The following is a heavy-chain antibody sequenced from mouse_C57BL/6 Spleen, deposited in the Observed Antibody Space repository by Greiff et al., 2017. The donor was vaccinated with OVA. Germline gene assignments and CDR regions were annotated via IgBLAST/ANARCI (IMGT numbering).Heavy chain of an antibody. CDR3: AIGYYYSSSHFHWYFDV. CDR2: IHPSDSDT. D-gene: IGHD1-1*01. CDR1: GYTFTSYW. J-gene: IGHJ1*03. V-gene: IGHV1-74*01. Sequence: QVHVKQPGAELVKPGASVKVSCKASGYTFTSYWMHWVKQRPGQGLEWIGRIHPSDSDTNYNQKFKGKATLTVDKSSSTAYMQLSSLTSEDSAVYYCAIGYYYSSSHFHWYFDVWGTGTTVTVSS.